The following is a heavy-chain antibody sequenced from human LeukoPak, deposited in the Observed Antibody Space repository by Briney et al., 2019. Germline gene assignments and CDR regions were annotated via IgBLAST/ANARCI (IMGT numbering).Heavy chain of an antibody. D-gene: IGHD4-23*01. CDR3: ARRAGGYSHPYDY. CDR2: ISSSGSTI. CDR1: DFSFITYA. J-gene: IGHJ4*02. Sequence: GGSLRLSCAASDFSFITYAMSWVRQAPGKGLEWVSYISSSGSTIYYADSVKGRFTISRDNAKNSLYLQMNSLRAEDTAVYYCARRAGGYSHPYDYWGQGTLVTVSS. V-gene: IGHV3-48*04.